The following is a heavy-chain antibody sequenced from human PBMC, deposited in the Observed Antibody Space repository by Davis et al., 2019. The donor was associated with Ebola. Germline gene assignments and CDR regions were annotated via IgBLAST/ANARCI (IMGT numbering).Heavy chain of an antibody. V-gene: IGHV1-2*02. Sequence: ASVKVSCKVSGYTLTELSMHWARQAPGQGLEWMGWINPNSGGTNYAQKFQGRVTMTRATSISTAYMELRSLRSDDTAVYYCARDPSGAYCGGDCYSGAFDIWGQGTMVTVSS. CDR1: GYTLTELS. J-gene: IGHJ3*02. D-gene: IGHD2-21*02. CDR2: INPNSGGT. CDR3: ARDPSGAYCGGDCYSGAFDI.